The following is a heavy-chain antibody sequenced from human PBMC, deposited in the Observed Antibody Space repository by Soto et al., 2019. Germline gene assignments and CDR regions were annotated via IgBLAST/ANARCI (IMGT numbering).Heavy chain of an antibody. Sequence: SETLSLTCTVSGGSSRSYYWIWIRQPPGKGLEWIGYIYYSGSTNYNPSLKSRVTISVDTSKNQFSLKLSSVTAADTAVYYCARVVGTMIVDWLDPWGQGTLVTVSS. CDR1: GGSSRSYY. V-gene: IGHV4-59*01. CDR3: ARVVGTMIVDWLDP. D-gene: IGHD3-22*01. J-gene: IGHJ5*02. CDR2: IYYSGST.